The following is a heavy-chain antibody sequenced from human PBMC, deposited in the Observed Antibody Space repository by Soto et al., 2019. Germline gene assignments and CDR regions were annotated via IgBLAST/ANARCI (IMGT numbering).Heavy chain of an antibody. V-gene: IGHV3-23*01. D-gene: IGHD1-26*01. J-gene: IGHJ4*02. CDR1: GFTFSSYA. CDR3: AKSLSGSYSPFDC. Sequence: TGGSLRLSCAASGFTFSSYAVSWVRQAPGKGPEWVSAVSASGGATYYADSVKGRFTISRDNSKNTLYLQMNSLRAEDTAVYYCAKSLSGSYSPFDCWGQGTLVTVSS. CDR2: VSASGGAT.